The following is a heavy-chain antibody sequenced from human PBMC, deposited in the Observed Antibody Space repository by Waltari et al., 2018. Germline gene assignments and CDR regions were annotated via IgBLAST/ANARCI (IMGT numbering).Heavy chain of an antibody. D-gene: IGHD4-17*01. V-gene: IGHV1-18*01. CDR3: ARVVHEYGDHGWFDP. CDR2: ILTNNGHT. J-gene: IGHJ5*02. CDR1: GYTFSSYG. Sequence: QVQLVQSGPGVKKPGAAVKVSCKASGYTFSSYGLTWVRRAPGQGLEWLGWILTNNGHTNYAQKLQGRVTMTTDTSRSTAYMELRGLRSDDTAVYYCARVVHEYGDHGWFDPWGQGTLVTVSS.